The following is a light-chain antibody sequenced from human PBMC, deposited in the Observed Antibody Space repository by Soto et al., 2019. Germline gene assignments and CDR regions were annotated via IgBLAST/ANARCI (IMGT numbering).Light chain of an antibody. CDR1: QSISPW. Sequence: DIQMTQPPSTLSASVGDRVTITCRASQSISPWLAWYQQKPRKAPKILIYKASSLESGVPSRFSGSESGTEFTLTISSLQPDDFATYYCQQYKSYSRTFGQGTKLEIK. J-gene: IGKJ2*01. CDR2: KAS. CDR3: QQYKSYSRT. V-gene: IGKV1-5*03.